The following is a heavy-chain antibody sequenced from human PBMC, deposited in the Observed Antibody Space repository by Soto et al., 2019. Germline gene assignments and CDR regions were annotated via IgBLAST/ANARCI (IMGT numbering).Heavy chain of an antibody. J-gene: IGHJ6*02. Sequence: ASVKVSCQASGYTFTGYYMHWVRQAPGQGLEWMGWINPNSGGTNYAQKFQGWVTMTRDTSISTAYMELSRLRSDDTAVYYCARESPIVLMVYAIRDYYGMDVWGQGTTVTVSS. V-gene: IGHV1-2*04. D-gene: IGHD2-8*01. CDR2: INPNSGGT. CDR3: ARESPIVLMVYAIRDYYGMDV. CDR1: GYTFTGYY.